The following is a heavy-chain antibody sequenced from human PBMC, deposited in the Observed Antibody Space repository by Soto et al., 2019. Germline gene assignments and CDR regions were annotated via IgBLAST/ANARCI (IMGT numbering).Heavy chain of an antibody. J-gene: IGHJ4*02. CDR1: GFIFSHYV. Sequence: GGSLRLSCAASGFIFSHYVMHWVRQAPGKGLEWVALIWYDGSNKYYADSVKGRFTISRDNSKNTLYLQMNSLRAEDTAVYYCLGSGALGGQGTLVTVSS. CDR2: IWYDGSNK. CDR3: LGSGAL. D-gene: IGHD3-10*01. V-gene: IGHV3-33*01.